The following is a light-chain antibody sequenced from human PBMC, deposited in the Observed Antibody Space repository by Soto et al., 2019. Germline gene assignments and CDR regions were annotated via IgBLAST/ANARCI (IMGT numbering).Light chain of an antibody. J-gene: IGLJ2*01. CDR1: SSNIGSNT. CDR3: VAWDDSLNGYVV. Sequence: QSLLTQPPSASGTPGQRVTISCSGSSSNIGSNTVNWYQQLPGTAPKLVIYSNNQRPSGVPDRFSGSKSGTSASLAISGLQPEDEADYYCVAWDDSLNGYVVFGGGTKVPVL. CDR2: SNN. V-gene: IGLV1-44*01.